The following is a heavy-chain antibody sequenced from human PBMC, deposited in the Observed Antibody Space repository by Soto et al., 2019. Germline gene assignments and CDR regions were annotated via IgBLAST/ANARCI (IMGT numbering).Heavy chain of an antibody. D-gene: IGHD3-10*01. CDR1: GGSISSYY. V-gene: IGHV4-59*08. CDR3: ARNYGPGYTFDY. CDR2: IYYSGST. Sequence: QVQLQESGPGLVKPSETLSLTCTVSGGSISSYYWSWIRQPPGKGLEWIGYIYYSGSTNYNPSLKSRVTLSVATSKNQFSLKLSSVTAADTAVYYCARNYGPGYTFDYWGQGTLVTVSS. J-gene: IGHJ4*02.